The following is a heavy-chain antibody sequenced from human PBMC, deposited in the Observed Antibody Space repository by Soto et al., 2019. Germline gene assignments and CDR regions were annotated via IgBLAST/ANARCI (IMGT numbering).Heavy chain of an antibody. Sequence: PGESLKISCQGSGYSFTSYWIGWVRQMPGKGLEWMGIIYPGDSDTRYSPSFQGQVTISADKSISTAYLQWSSLKASDTAMYYCARHPGSGWTYYGMDVWGQGTTVTVSS. CDR2: IYPGDSDT. CDR3: ARHPGSGWTYYGMDV. D-gene: IGHD6-19*01. V-gene: IGHV5-51*01. CDR1: GYSFTSYW. J-gene: IGHJ6*02.